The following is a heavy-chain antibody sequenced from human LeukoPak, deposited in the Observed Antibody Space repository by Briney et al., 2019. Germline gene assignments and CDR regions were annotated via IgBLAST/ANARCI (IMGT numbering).Heavy chain of an antibody. J-gene: IGHJ6*02. CDR1: GYTLTELS. V-gene: IGHV1-24*01. D-gene: IGHD3-10*01. CDR2: FDPEDGET. Sequence: ASVKVSCKVSGYTLTELSMHWVRQAPGKGLEWMGGFDPEDGETIYAQKFQGRVTMTEDTSTDTAYMELSSLRSEDTAVYYCARGPYYYGSGTGYYGMDVWGQGTTVTVSS. CDR3: ARGPYYYGSGTGYYGMDV.